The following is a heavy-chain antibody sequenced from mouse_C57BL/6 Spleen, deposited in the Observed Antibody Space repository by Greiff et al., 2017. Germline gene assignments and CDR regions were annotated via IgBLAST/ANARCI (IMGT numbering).Heavy chain of an antibody. D-gene: IGHD1-1*01. CDR2: IDPSDSET. J-gene: IGHJ2*01. V-gene: IGHV1-52*01. CDR1: GYTFTSYW. CDR3: ARWRLTTVVKDY. Sequence: VQLQQPGAELVRPGSSVKLSCKASGYTFTSYWMHWVKQRPIQGLEWIGNIDPSDSETHYNQKFKDKATLTADTSSNTAYMQLSSLTTEDSAIYYCARWRLTTVVKDYWGQGTTLTVSS.